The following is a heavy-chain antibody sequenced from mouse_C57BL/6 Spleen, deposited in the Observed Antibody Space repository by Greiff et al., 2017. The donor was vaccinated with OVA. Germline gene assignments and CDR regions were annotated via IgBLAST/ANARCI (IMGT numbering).Heavy chain of an antibody. D-gene: IGHD2-5*01. J-gene: IGHJ2*01. CDR3: ARFSNHFFDY. CDR1: GYTFTSYW. Sequence: QVQLQQPGAELVRPGTSVTLSCKASGYTFTSYWMHWVKQRPGRGLEWIGVIDPSDSYTNYNPNFKGQATLTVDTSSSTAYMQLNSLTSEDSAVYYCARFSNHFFDYWGQGTTLTVSA. CDR2: IDPSDSYT. V-gene: IGHV1-59*01.